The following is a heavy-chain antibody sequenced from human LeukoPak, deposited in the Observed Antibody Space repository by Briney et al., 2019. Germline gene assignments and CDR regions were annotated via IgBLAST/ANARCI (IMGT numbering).Heavy chain of an antibody. Sequence: ASVKVSCKASGGTFNSFTINWVRQAPGQGLEWMGGIIPMFGPVNYAQQFQGRVTFTTDESTSTAYMELSSLRSEDTAMYYCARDPYCSSTSCYIGWDWFDPWGQGTLVTVSS. D-gene: IGHD2-2*02. J-gene: IGHJ5*02. CDR3: ARDPYCSSTSCYIGWDWFDP. CDR2: IIPMFGPV. CDR1: GGTFNSFT. V-gene: IGHV1-69*05.